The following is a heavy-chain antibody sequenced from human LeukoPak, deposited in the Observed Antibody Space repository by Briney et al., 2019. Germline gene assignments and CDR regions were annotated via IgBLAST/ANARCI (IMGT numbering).Heavy chain of an antibody. Sequence: ASVKVSCKTSGGTFNNYIISWVRQAPGQVLEWVGTIILILDIANYAQKFQGRVAITADTSTSTAYMELSDLGSEDTAVYFCAREPEGLTTESHWGQGTLVTVSS. CDR3: AREPEGLTTESH. J-gene: IGHJ4*02. CDR2: IILILDIA. D-gene: IGHD1-14*01. V-gene: IGHV1-69*04. CDR1: GGTFNNYI.